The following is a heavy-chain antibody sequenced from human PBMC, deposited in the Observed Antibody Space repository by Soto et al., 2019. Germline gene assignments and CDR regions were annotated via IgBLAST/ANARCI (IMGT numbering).Heavy chain of an antibody. V-gene: IGHV1-3*01. Sequence: ASVKVSCKTSGYTFTSYAIHWLRQAPGQRLEWMGWINADNGDTKYSQKFSGRVTITRDTSANTAFMELSSLRSEDTAMYYCARELQGLYYFDFWGQGTLVTVSS. CDR1: GYTFTSYA. D-gene: IGHD4-4*01. CDR2: INADNGDT. J-gene: IGHJ4*02. CDR3: ARELQGLYYFDF.